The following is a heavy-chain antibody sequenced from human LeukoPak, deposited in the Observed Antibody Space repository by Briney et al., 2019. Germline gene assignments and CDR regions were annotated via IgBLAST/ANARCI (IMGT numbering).Heavy chain of an antibody. Sequence: GASVKVSCKASGYTFTSYGISWVRQAPGQGLEWMGWISAYNGNTNYAQKLQGRVTMTTDTSTSTAYMELRSLRSDDTAVYYCAFGGEYYGSGSYGWFDPWGQGTLVTVSS. J-gene: IGHJ5*02. D-gene: IGHD3-10*01. CDR2: ISAYNGNT. CDR3: AFGGEYYGSGSYGWFDP. CDR1: GYTFTSYG. V-gene: IGHV1-18*04.